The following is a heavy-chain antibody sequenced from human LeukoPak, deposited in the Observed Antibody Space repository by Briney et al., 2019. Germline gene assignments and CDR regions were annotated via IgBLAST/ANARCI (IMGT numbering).Heavy chain of an antibody. CDR2: ISPNSGGT. J-gene: IGHJ5*02. CDR3: ARAATVTTRNWFDP. Sequence: ASVKVSCKASGYTFTGYYMHWVRQAPGQGLEWMGWISPNSGGTNYAQKFQGRVTMTRDTSISTAYMELSRLRSDDTAVYYCARAATVTTRNWFDPWGQGTLVTVSS. D-gene: IGHD4-17*01. V-gene: IGHV1-2*02. CDR1: GYTFTGYY.